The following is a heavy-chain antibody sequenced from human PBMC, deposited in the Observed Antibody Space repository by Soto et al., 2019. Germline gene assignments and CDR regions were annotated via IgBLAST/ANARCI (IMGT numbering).Heavy chain of an antibody. Sequence: PSETLSLTCTVSGGSMISYYWSWIRQPPGRGLEWIGFIYYAGSTKYNPSLNSRVTISVDTSKNQFSLNLSSVTAADTAVYYCARERALFIWFGEKNWFDPCGQGNLVTVSS. D-gene: IGHD3-10*01. V-gene: IGHV4-59*12. J-gene: IGHJ5*02. CDR1: GGSMISYY. CDR2: IYYAGST. CDR3: ARERALFIWFGEKNWFDP.